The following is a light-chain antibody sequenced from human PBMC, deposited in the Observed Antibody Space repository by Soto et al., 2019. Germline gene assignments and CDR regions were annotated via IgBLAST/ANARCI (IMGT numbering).Light chain of an antibody. CDR2: AAS. CDR1: QGIRSE. J-gene: IGKJ1*01. V-gene: IGKV1-6*01. CDR3: LHDYNYPRT. Sequence: AIQMTQSPSSLSASVGDRVTITCRASQGIRSELAWYQQKPGKAPTLLIYAASTLQSGVPSRFSGSGSGTDFTLTISSLQPEDFATYYCLHDYNYPRTFGQGTRVEVK.